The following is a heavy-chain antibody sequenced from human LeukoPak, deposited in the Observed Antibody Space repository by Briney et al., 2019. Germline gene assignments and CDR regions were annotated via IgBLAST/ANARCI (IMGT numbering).Heavy chain of an antibody. CDR3: ARAVGTTTGLFDY. J-gene: IGHJ4*02. Sequence: PSETLSLTCTVSGHSISSGFYWGWIRQSPGKGLDWIGSIHYSKITFYNPSLKSRVTMSLDTSKNRFSLNLNSVTAADTAVYYCARAVGTTTGLFDYWGQGALVTVSS. CDR2: IHYSKIT. D-gene: IGHD1-26*01. V-gene: IGHV4-38-2*02. CDR1: GHSISSGFY.